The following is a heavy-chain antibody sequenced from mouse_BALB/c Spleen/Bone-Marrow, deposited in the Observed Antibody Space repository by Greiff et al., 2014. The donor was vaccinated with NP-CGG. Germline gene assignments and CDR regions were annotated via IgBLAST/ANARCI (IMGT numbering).Heavy chain of an antibody. CDR1: GYTFSSYW. D-gene: IGHD2-3*01. V-gene: IGHV1-9*01. Sequence: QVQLKQSGAELMKPGASVEISCKATGYTFSSYWIEWVNQGPGHGLEWIGEILPGSGTTHYNEKFKDKATFTADTSSNTAYMQLSSLTSEDSAVYYCARGGYDTSIFAYWGQGTLVTVSA. CDR3: ARGGYDTSIFAY. J-gene: IGHJ3*01. CDR2: ILPGSGTT.